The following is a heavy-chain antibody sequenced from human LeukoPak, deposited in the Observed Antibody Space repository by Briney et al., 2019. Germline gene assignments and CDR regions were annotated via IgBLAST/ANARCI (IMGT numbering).Heavy chain of an antibody. CDR3: AKEGILGHYFDY. D-gene: IGHD6-13*01. J-gene: IGHJ4*02. Sequence: GGSLRLSCAASGFTFSNYWMSWVRQAPGKGLEWVANIREDGSEKYYVDSVKGQFTISRDNAKNSLFLQMNSLRAEDTALYYCAKEGILGHYFDYWGQGTLVTVSS. CDR1: GFTFSNYW. V-gene: IGHV3-7*03. CDR2: IREDGSEK.